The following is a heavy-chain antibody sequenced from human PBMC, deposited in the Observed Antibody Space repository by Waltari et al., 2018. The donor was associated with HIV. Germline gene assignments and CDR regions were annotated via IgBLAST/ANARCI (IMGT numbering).Heavy chain of an antibody. CDR1: GFTFSSYS. CDR3: ARQDSSGGNYYYGMDV. J-gene: IGHJ6*02. V-gene: IGHV3-21*01. Sequence: EVQLVESGGGLVKPGGSLRLPCAASGFTFSSYSMNWVRQAPGKGLEWVSSISSSSIYISYADSVKGRFTISRDNAKNSLYLQMNSLRAEDTAVYYCARQDSSGGNYYYGMDVWGQGTTVTVSS. CDR2: ISSSSIYI. D-gene: IGHD3-22*01.